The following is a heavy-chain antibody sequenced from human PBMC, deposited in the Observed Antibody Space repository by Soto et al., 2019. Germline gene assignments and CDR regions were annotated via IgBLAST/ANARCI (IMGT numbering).Heavy chain of an antibody. CDR1: GFSLSSHQ. CDR3: ARGHYGLDV. J-gene: IGHJ6*01. V-gene: IGHV3-11*01. CDR2: IDTISKIM. Sequence: QEQLVESGGGLVKPGGSLRLSCVASGFSLSSHQMSWIRQASGKGLEWVSYIDTISKIMWHADSVKGRFTISRDNGKNSLYLEMNSLRVEDTAVYFCARGHYGLDVW.